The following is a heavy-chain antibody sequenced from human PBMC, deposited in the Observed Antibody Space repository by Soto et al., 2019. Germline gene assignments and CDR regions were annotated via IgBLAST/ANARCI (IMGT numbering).Heavy chain of an antibody. V-gene: IGHV3-30-3*01. CDR1: GFTFSSYA. Sequence: GGSLRLSCAASGFTFSSYAMHWVRQAPGKGLEWVAVISYDGSNKYYADSVKGRFTISRDNSKNTLYLQMNSLRAEDTAVYYCASSIAAAGTSWFDPWGQGTLVTVSS. J-gene: IGHJ5*02. CDR2: ISYDGSNK. D-gene: IGHD6-13*01. CDR3: ASSIAAAGTSWFDP.